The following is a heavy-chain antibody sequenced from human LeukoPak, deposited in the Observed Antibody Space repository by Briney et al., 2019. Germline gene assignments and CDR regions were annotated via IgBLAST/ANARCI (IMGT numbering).Heavy chain of an antibody. CDR1: GGSISSSSYY. CDR2: IYSRVTS. Sequence: SETLSLTCTVSGGSISSSSYYWGWIRQPPGKGLEWIGYIYSRVTSDYNPSLKSRVTMSVDMSTRQISLKLSSVTAADTAVYYCARAVGGDGSGSLWGPGTLVTVSS. V-gene: IGHV4-61*05. D-gene: IGHD3-10*01. CDR3: ARAVGGDGSGSL. J-gene: IGHJ4*02.